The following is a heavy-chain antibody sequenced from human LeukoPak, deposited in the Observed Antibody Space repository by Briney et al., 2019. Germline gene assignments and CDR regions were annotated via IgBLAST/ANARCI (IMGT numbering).Heavy chain of an antibody. CDR2: ISPDSSDT. J-gene: IGHJ4*02. CDR3: ARLTSSWSFDY. V-gene: IGHV5-51*01. Sequence: GECLKISCKGSGYSFTNYWIGWVRQMPGKGLEWMGIISPDSSDTRYSPSLQGQVTISADKSIGTAYLQWSSLKASDTAMYYCARLTSSWSFDYWGQGTLVTVPS. D-gene: IGHD2-2*01. CDR1: GYSFTNYW.